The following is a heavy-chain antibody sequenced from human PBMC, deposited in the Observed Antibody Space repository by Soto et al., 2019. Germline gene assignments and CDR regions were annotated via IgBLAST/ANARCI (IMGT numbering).Heavy chain of an antibody. Sequence: GESLKISCKGSGYSFTSYWIGWVRQMPGKGLEWMGIIYPGDSDTRYSPSFQGQVTISADKSISTAYLQWSSLKASDTAMYYCASSRGLRPYYYYMDVWGKGTTVTVSS. V-gene: IGHV5-51*01. CDR3: ASSRGLRPYYYYMDV. CDR2: IYPGDSDT. D-gene: IGHD4-17*01. CDR1: GYSFTSYW. J-gene: IGHJ6*03.